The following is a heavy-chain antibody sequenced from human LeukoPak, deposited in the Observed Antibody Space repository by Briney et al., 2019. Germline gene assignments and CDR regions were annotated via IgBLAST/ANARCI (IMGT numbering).Heavy chain of an antibody. D-gene: IGHD4-23*01. V-gene: IGHV6-1*01. Sequence: SQTLSLTSAISVDSVSINSAAWNWIRQSPSRGLEWLGRTYYRSRWYNDYAVSVQTRITINRDTSKNQFSLHLSSVTPEDSAVYYCASDHGGGNLKGDYFDYWGQGTPVTVSA. CDR1: VDSVSINSAA. J-gene: IGHJ4*02. CDR3: ASDHGGGNLKGDYFDY. CDR2: TYYRSRWYN.